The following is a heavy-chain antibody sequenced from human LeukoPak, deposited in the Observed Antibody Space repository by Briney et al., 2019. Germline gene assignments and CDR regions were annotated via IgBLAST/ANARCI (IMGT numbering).Heavy chain of an antibody. D-gene: IGHD3-16*01. CDR1: GFTFSTYG. Sequence: GGSLRLSCAASGFTFSTYGMHWVRQAPGKGLEWVTVIWHDGSHKDYADSVKGRFTISRDNSKNTLYLQMNDLRAEDTAVYFCVRGWGSNVYASAFDVWGQGTMVTVS. V-gene: IGHV3-33*01. CDR2: IWHDGSHK. J-gene: IGHJ3*01. CDR3: VRGWGSNVYASAFDV.